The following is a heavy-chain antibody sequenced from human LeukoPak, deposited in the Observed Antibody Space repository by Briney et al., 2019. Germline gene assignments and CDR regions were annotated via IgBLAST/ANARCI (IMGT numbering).Heavy chain of an antibody. Sequence: GGSLRLSCAASGFTFSSYSMNWVRQAPGKGLEWVSSISSSSSYIYYADSVKGRFTISRDNAKNSLHLQMNSLRAEDTAVYYCATFSTVGDYDADYWGQGTLVTVSS. V-gene: IGHV3-21*01. J-gene: IGHJ4*02. D-gene: IGHD4-17*01. CDR2: ISSSSSYI. CDR3: ATFSTVGDYDADY. CDR1: GFTFSSYS.